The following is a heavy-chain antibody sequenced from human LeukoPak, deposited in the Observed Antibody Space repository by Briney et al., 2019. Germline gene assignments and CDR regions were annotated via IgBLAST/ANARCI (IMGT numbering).Heavy chain of an antibody. CDR1: GGTFSSYA. V-gene: IGHV1-69*13. CDR3: ASDLGSYYLFDY. Sequence: ASVTVSCKASGGTFSSYAISWVRQAPGQGLEWMGGIIPIFGTANYAQKFQGRVTITADESTSTAYMELSSLRSEDTAVYYCASDLGSYYLFDYWGQGTLVTVSS. CDR2: IIPIFGTA. D-gene: IGHD1-26*01. J-gene: IGHJ4*02.